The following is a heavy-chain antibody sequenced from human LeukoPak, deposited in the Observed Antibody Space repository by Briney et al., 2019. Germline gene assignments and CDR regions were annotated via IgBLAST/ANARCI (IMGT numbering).Heavy chain of an antibody. V-gene: IGHV3-23*01. CDR3: ANIYTPAASFYYYYMDV. Sequence: GGSLRLSCAASGLTFSSYAMGWVRQAPGTGLEWVSAISGSGGSTYYADSVKGRCTISRENSKNTLYLQMNSLRAEDTAVYYCANIYTPAASFYYYYMDVWGKGTTVTVSS. CDR1: GLTFSSYA. CDR2: ISGSGGST. J-gene: IGHJ6*03. D-gene: IGHD3-16*01.